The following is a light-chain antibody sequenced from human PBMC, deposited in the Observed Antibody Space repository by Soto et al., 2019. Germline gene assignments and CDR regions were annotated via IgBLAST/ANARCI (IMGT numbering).Light chain of an antibody. CDR1: QSVSSKY. Sequence: EIVLTQSPGTLSLSPGERATLSCRASQSVSSKYLAWYQQKPGQAPRLLIYGTSSRATGISDRFRGSGSGTDFTLTISRLEPEDFAVYYCHQNDTSPSWTFGQGTKVESK. CDR2: GTS. V-gene: IGKV3-20*01. CDR3: HQNDTSPSWT. J-gene: IGKJ1*01.